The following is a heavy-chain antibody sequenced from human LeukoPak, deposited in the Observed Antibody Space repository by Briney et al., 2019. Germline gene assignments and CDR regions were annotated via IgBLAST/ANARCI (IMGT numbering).Heavy chain of an antibody. CDR1: GYSFTSYW. CDR2: IYTGDSDT. CDR3: ARRSQSGIYVEY. J-gene: IGHJ4*02. V-gene: IGHV5-51*01. D-gene: IGHD1-26*01. Sequence: GESLKISCKGSGYSFTSYWIGWVRQRLGKGLEWMGIIYTGDSDTRYSPSFQGQVTISADKSISTAYVQWSSLEASDTAMYYCARRSQSGIYVEYWGQGTLVTVSS.